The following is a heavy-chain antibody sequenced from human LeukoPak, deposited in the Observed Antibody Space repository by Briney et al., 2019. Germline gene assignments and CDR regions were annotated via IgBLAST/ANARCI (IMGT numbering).Heavy chain of an antibody. CDR2: INNSGST. CDR3: AIKGIPSGSYYRFDY. Sequence: SETLSLTCAGYGWSFSGYNWSWIRQAPGKGLEWMGEINNSGSTNYNTTLKSRVTISVVTSNNQFSLKLSYVTAADPAAYYCAIKGIPSGSYYRFDYWGQGTLVTVSS. D-gene: IGHD1-26*01. V-gene: IGHV4-34*01. CDR1: GWSFSGYN. J-gene: IGHJ4*02.